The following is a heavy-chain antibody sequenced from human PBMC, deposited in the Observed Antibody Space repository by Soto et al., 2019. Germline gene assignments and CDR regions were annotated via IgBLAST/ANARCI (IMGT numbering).Heavy chain of an antibody. CDR3: ARGYYGERIVEY. CDR2: ISSSSNYI. CDR1: GFTFSTYS. J-gene: IGHJ4*02. D-gene: IGHD4-17*01. Sequence: EVQLVESGGGLVKPGGSLRLSCAASGFTFSTYSMNWVRQAPGKGLEWVSSISSSSNYIYYVDSVKGRFTISRDNAKNSLYMQMNSLRAEDTAVYYCARGYYGERIVEYWGQGTLVTVSS. V-gene: IGHV3-21*01.